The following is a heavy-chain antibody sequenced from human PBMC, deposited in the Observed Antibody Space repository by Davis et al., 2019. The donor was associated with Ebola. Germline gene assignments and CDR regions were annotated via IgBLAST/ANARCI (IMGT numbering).Heavy chain of an antibody. CDR2: IYPGDSDT. CDR1: GYSFTFFW. J-gene: IGHJ4*02. D-gene: IGHD4/OR15-4a*01. CDR3: VRQESLYGAIDS. V-gene: IGHV5-51*01. Sequence: GESLKISCKASGYSFTFFWIGWVRQVPGRGLEWMAIIYPGDSDTRYSPSFEGQVTISVDRSISTAHLQWSSLKASDTAIYYCVRQESLYGAIDSWGQGTLVTVSS.